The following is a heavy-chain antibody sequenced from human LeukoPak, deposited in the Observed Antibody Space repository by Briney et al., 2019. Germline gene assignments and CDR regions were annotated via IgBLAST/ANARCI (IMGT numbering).Heavy chain of an antibody. D-gene: IGHD6-19*01. CDR1: GGTFSSYA. V-gene: IGHV1-69*06. Sequence: ASVKVSCKASGGTFSSYAISWVRQAPGQGLEWMGGIIPIFGTANYAQKFQGRVTITADKSTSTAYMELSSLRSEDTAVYYCASQSSGFDAFDIWGQGTMVTVSS. CDR3: ASQSSGFDAFDI. J-gene: IGHJ3*02. CDR2: IIPIFGTA.